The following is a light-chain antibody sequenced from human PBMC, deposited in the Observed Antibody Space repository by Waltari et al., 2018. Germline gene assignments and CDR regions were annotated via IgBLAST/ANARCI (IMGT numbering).Light chain of an antibody. V-gene: IGKV1-39*01. CDR1: HDIRTY. CDR2: GAS. CDR3: QQTYISPIT. J-gene: IGKJ4*01. Sequence: DIQMTQSTSSLSASVGDRVTITCRASHDIRTYLNWYQQKPGKAPTLLIYGASSLQRGVPSRFSGSGSGTDFSLTINSLQPEDFALYSCQQTYISPITFGGGTRVQIK.